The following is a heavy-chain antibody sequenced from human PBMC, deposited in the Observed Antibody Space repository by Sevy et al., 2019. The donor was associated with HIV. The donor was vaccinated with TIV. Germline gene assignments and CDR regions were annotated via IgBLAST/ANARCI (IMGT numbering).Heavy chain of an antibody. D-gene: IGHD6-19*01. CDR1: GFTFSSYG. J-gene: IGHJ4*02. V-gene: IGHV3-30*18. CDR2: ISYDGSNK. CDR3: AKEATKEEWLVHEFDY. Sequence: GESLKISCAASGFTFSSYGMHWVRQPPGKGLEWVAVISYDGSNKYYADSVKGRFTISRDNSKNTLYLQMNSLRAEDTAVYYCAKEATKEEWLVHEFDYWGQGTLVTVSS.